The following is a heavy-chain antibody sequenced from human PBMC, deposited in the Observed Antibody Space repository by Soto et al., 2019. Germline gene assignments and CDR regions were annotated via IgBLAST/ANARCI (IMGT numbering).Heavy chain of an antibody. CDR3: ARDIKGSNTSGSDGWNDP. CDR1: GGSISSGGYY. CDR2: IYYSGST. J-gene: IGHJ5*02. D-gene: IGHD2-2*01. V-gene: IGHV4-31*03. Sequence: SETLSLTCTVSGGSISSGGYYWSWIRQHPGKGLEWIGYIYYSGSTYYNPSLKSRVTISVDTSKNQFSLKLSSVTAADTAVYYCARDIKGSNTSGSDGWNDPWGQGTLVTVSS.